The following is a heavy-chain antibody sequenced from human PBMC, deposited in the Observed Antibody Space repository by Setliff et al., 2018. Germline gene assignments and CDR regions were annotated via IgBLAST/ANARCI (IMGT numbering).Heavy chain of an antibody. CDR1: GRSVSRDSDF. CDR2: IYSSGST. V-gene: IGHV4-61*09. CDR3: ARQVDTPMAPIDY. J-gene: IGHJ4*02. D-gene: IGHD5-18*01. Sequence: PSETLSLTCTVSGRSVSRDSDFWNWIRRSAGNKLEWIGHIYSSGSTEYNPSLKSRVTMAIDASKTQLSLKLMSVTAADSAIYYCARQVDTPMAPIDYWGQGTLVTVSS.